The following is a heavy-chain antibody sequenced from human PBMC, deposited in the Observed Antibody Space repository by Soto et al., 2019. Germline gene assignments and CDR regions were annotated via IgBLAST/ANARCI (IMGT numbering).Heavy chain of an antibody. J-gene: IGHJ6*03. CDR3: ARGGCSGGSCYSLWYYYYYMDV. CDR2: IYYSGST. CDR1: GGSISSGGYY. Sequence: QVQLQESGPGLVKPSQTLSLTCTVSGGSISSGGYYWSWIRQHPGKGLEWIGYIYYSGSTYYNPSLKSRVTISVDTSKNQFSLKLSSVTAADTAVYYCARGGCSGGSCYSLWYYYYYMDVWGKGNTVTVSS. D-gene: IGHD2-15*01. V-gene: IGHV4-31*03.